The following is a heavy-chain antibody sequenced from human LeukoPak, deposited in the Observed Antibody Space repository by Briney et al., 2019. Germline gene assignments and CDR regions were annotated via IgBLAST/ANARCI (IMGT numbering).Heavy chain of an antibody. Sequence: SETLSLTCAVYGGSFSGYYWSWIRQPPGKGLEWIGSIYYSGSTYYNPSLKSRVTISVDTSKNQFSLKLSSVTAADTAVYYCARHRGRDTNDYWGQGTLVTVSS. V-gene: IGHV4-34*01. CDR2: IYYSGST. D-gene: IGHD5-18*01. CDR1: GGSFSGYY. CDR3: ARHRGRDTNDY. J-gene: IGHJ4*02.